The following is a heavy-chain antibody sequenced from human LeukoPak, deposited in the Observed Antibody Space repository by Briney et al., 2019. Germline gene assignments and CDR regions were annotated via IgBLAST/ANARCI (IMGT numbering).Heavy chain of an antibody. J-gene: IGHJ4*02. CDR3: AKGYHLSIAVAASFDY. Sequence: ASVKVSCKASGYTFSDYYVHWVRQAPGQGLEWMGWINPNSDNTGYPQNFQGRVTVTSDTSISTAYMEISNLRPDDTAVYYCAKGYHLSIAVAASFDYWGQGTLVTVSS. D-gene: IGHD6-19*01. V-gene: IGHV1-2*02. CDR1: GYTFSDYY. CDR2: INPNSDNT.